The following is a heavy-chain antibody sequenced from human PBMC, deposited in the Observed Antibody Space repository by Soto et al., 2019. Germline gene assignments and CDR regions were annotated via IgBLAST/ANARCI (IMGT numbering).Heavy chain of an antibody. CDR1: GFTFSDYY. CDR2: ISSSGSTI. CDR3: ASARVGATPGLVY. V-gene: IGHV3-11*01. J-gene: IGHJ4*02. Sequence: TGGSLRLSCAASGFTFSDYYMSWIRQAPGKGLEWVSYISSSGSTIYYADSVKGRFTISRDNAKNSLYLQMNSLRAEDTAVYYCASARVGATPGLVYWGPGTLLTVSS. D-gene: IGHD1-26*01.